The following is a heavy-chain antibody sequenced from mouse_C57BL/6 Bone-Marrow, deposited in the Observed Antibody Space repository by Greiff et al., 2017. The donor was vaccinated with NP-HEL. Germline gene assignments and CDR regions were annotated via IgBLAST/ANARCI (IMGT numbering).Heavy chain of an antibody. V-gene: IGHV1-53*01. D-gene: IGHD1-2*01. J-gene: IGHJ1*03. Sequence: QVQLQQPGTELVKPGASVKLSCKASGYTFTSYWMHWVKQRPGQGLEWIGNINPSNGGTTYNEKFKSKATLTVDKSSSTAYMQLSSLTSEDSAVYYCARNGLLRPWYFDVWGTGTTVTVSS. CDR3: ARNGLLRPWYFDV. CDR2: INPSNGGT. CDR1: GYTFTSYW.